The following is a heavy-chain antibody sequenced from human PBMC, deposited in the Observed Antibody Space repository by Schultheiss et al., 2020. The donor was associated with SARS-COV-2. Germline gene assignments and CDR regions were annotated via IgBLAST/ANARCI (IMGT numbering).Heavy chain of an antibody. Sequence: SETLSLTCAVYGGSFSDYYWSWIRQPPGKGLEWIGYVFYSGSTNYNPSLKSRVTISVDTSKNQLSLKLSSMTAADTAVYYCARGRHSSSLYYYDSSGRQYKVIYYFDYWGQGTLVTVSS. CDR2: VFYSGST. CDR3: ARGRHSSSLYYYDSSGRQYKVIYYFDY. J-gene: IGHJ4*02. D-gene: IGHD3-22*01. V-gene: IGHV4-34*01. CDR1: GGSFSDYY.